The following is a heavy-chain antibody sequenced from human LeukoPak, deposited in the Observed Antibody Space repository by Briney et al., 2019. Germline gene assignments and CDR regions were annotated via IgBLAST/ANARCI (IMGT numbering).Heavy chain of an antibody. V-gene: IGHV4-39*01. CDR3: ARHGYSSSWYRVNYYYYGMDV. CDR1: GGSISSSSYY. CDR2: IYYSGST. D-gene: IGHD6-13*01. Sequence: SETLSLTCTVSGGSISSSSYYWGWIRQPPGKGLEWIGSIYYSGSTYYNPSLKSRVTISVDTSKNQFSLKLSSVTAADTAVYYCARHGYSSSWYRVNYYYYGMDVWGQGTTVTVSS. J-gene: IGHJ6*02.